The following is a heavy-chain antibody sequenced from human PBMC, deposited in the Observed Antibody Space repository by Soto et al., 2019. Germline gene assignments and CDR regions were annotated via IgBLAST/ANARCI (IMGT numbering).Heavy chain of an antibody. CDR2: IIPIFGTA. D-gene: IGHD3-22*01. J-gene: IGHJ4*02. Sequence: AASVKVSCKASGGTFSSYAVSWVRQAPGQGLEWMGGIIPIFGTANYAQKFQGRVTLTADESTSTAYMELSSLRSEDTAVYYCARAHIRGGGYYPLIGSGPDYWGQGTLVTVSS. V-gene: IGHV1-69*13. CDR1: GGTFSSYA. CDR3: ARAHIRGGGYYPLIGSGPDY.